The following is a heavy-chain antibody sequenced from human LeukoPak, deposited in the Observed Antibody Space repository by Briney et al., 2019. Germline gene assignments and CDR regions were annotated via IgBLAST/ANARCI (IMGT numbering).Heavy chain of an antibody. CDR2: ISGSGGST. CDR3: AKGSYYYDSSGYSKFDY. V-gene: IGHV3-23*01. Sequence: GGSLRLSCAASGFTFSSYAMSWVRQAPGKGLEWVSDISGSGGSTYYADSVKGRFTISRDNSKNTLYLQMNSLRAEDTAVYYCAKGSYYYDSSGYSKFDYWGQGTLVTVSS. CDR1: GFTFSSYA. D-gene: IGHD3-22*01. J-gene: IGHJ4*02.